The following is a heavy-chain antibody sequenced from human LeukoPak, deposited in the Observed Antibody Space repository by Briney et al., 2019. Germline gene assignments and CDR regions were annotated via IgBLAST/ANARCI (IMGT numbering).Heavy chain of an antibody. CDR3: ARGGSSGYHYNAFDI. J-gene: IGHJ3*02. Sequence: GGSLRLSCAASGFTFSGYEMNWVRQAPGKGLEWVSYISISGTTMLYADSAKGRFTISRDNSRTSLYLQMSSLRAEDTAVYYCARGGSSGYHYNAFDIWGLGTMVTVSS. D-gene: IGHD3-22*01. V-gene: IGHV3-48*03. CDR2: ISISGTTM. CDR1: GFTFSGYE.